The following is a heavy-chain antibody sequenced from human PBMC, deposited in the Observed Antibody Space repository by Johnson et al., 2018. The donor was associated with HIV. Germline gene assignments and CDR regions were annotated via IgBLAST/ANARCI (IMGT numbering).Heavy chain of an antibody. CDR2: IYSGGST. V-gene: IGHV3-66*02. Sequence: EVQLVESGGGLVKPGGSLRLSCAASGFTFSNAWMSWVRQAPGKGLEWVSVIYSGGSTYYADSVKGRFTISRDSSKNTLYLQMNSLRVEDTAVYYCARGSRYTYDNDDAYLLHAFDIWGQGTTVTVSS. J-gene: IGHJ3*02. CDR1: GFTFSNAW. D-gene: IGHD3-22*01. CDR3: ARGSRYTYDNDDAYLLHAFDI.